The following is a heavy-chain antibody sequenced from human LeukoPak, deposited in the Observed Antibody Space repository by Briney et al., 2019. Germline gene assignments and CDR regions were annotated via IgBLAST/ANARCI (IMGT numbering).Heavy chain of an antibody. Sequence: PSETLSLTCSVSGDSITLYYWIWIRRPPRGGLDYIAYMTNSGSTNSSPSLKSRVTMSLDTSKNSFSLKLTSVTAADTAVYYCARMSSSSWQLDYWGQGLLVTVSS. CDR3: ARMSSSSWQLDY. J-gene: IGHJ4*02. D-gene: IGHD6-13*01. V-gene: IGHV4-59*01. CDR1: GDSITLYY. CDR2: MTNSGST.